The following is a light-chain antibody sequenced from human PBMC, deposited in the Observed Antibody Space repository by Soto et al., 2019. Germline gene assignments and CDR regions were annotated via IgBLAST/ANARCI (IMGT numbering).Light chain of an antibody. Sequence: QSALTERPSASGCPGQSVTISCTGTSSDVGGYNYVSWYQQHPGKAPKLMIYEVSKRPSGVPDRFSGSKSGNTASLTVSGLQAEDEADYYCSSYAGSNNFVVFGGGTKVTVL. CDR1: SSDVGGYNY. CDR3: SSYAGSNNFVV. V-gene: IGLV2-8*01. CDR2: EVS. J-gene: IGLJ2*01.